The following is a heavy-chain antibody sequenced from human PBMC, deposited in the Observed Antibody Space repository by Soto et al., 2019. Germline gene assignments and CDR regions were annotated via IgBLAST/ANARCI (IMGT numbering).Heavy chain of an antibody. CDR2: IRSKANSYAT. CDR1: GFTFSGSA. J-gene: IGHJ4*02. CDR3: TRSGYCSGGSCYHTGDYFDY. Sequence: GGSLRLSCAASGFTFSGSAMHWVRQASGKGLEWVGRIRSKANSYATAYAASVKGRFTISRDDSKNTAYLQMNRLKTEDTAVYYCTRSGYCSGGSCYHTGDYFDYWGQGTLVTVSS. D-gene: IGHD2-15*01. V-gene: IGHV3-73*01.